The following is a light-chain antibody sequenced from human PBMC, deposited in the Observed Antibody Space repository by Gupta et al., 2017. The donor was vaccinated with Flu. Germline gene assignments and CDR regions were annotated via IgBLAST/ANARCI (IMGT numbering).Light chain of an antibody. CDR2: AAS. CDR3: QQTYSSPLT. V-gene: IGKV1-39*01. Sequence: DIQMTQSPSSLSASVGDRVTITCRASQSITGYLNWYQQKPGKAPTLLIYAASSLQSGVPARFSGSGSGTDFTLTISSLQPEDFATYYCQQTYSSPLTFGGGTEVEI. J-gene: IGKJ4*01. CDR1: QSITGY.